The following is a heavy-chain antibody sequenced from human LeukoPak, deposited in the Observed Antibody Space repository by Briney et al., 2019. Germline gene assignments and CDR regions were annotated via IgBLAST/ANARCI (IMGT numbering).Heavy chain of an antibody. V-gene: IGHV4-59*12. J-gene: IGHJ4*02. CDR2: IYYSGST. Sequence: SETLSLTCTVSGGSISSYYWSWIRQPPGKGLEWIGYIYYSGSTNYNPSLKSRVTISVDTSKNQFSLKLSSVTAADTAVYYCAMAQYYFDYWGQGTLVTVSS. CDR3: AMAQYYFDY. CDR1: GGSISSYY.